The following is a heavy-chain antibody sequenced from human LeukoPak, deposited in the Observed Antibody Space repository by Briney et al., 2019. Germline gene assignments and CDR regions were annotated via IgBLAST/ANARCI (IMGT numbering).Heavy chain of an antibody. J-gene: IGHJ4*02. CDR1: GFIVSNIY. D-gene: IGHD6-19*01. CDR3: VASTYSQRNYFDV. CDR2: IYHGEST. V-gene: IGHV3-53*01. Sequence: PGGSLRLSCAASGFIVSNIYVSWVRQAPGKGLEWISVIYHGESTYYADSVKGRFTISRDNSKNMLFLQMNSLRAEDTAVYYCVASTYSQRNYFDVWGQGALVTVSS.